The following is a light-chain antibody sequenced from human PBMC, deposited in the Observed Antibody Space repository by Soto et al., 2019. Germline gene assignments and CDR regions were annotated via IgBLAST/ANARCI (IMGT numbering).Light chain of an antibody. V-gene: IGLV2-14*03. CDR2: EVS. J-gene: IGLJ1*01. CDR3: SSYTTSSTVV. Sequence: QSVLTQPASVFGSPGQSITISCTGTSSDVGGYNFVSWYQQHPGKAPKLMIYEVSNRPSGVSNRFSGSKSGNTASLTISGLQPEDEADYYCSSYTTSSTVVFGTWTKATVL. CDR1: SSDVGGYNF.